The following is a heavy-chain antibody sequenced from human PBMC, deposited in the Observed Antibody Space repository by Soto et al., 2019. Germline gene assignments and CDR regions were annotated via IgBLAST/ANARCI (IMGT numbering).Heavy chain of an antibody. V-gene: IGHV1-69*13. D-gene: IGHD6-6*01. J-gene: IGHJ5*02. CDR2: IIPIFGTA. CDR1: GGTFSSYA. CDR3: ARARNGAAARPVNWFDP. Sequence: GASVKVSCKASGGTFSSYAISWVRQAPGQGLEWMGGIIPIFGTANYAQKFQGRVTITADESTSTAYMELSSLRSEDTAVYYCARARNGAAARPVNWFDPWGQGTLVTVYS.